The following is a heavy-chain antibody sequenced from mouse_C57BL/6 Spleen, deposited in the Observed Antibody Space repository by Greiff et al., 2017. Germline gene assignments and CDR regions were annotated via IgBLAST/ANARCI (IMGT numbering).Heavy chain of an antibody. CDR2: IYPYNGGT. V-gene: IGHV1-19*01. Sequence: VQLQQSGPVLVKPGASVKMSCKASGYTFTDYYMNWVKQRPGQSLEWIGVIYPYNGGTSYNQKFKGKATLTVDKSSSTAYMELNSLTSEDAAVYYCARREYLLTMEYWGQGTTVTVSS. CDR1: GYTFTDYY. J-gene: IGHJ4*01. CDR3: ARREYLLTMEY. D-gene: IGHD5-2*01.